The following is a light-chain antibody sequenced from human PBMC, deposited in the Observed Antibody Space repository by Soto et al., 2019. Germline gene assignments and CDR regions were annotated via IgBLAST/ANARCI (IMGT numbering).Light chain of an antibody. Sequence: DIQMTQSPSSLSASVGDRVTITCRASQSIRNYLNWYQQKPGKAPKLLIDFASSLQSGVPSRFSGSGSGTDFTLTISSLQPADFATYSCQQTYTTPLTFGGGTKVEIK. CDR3: QQTYTTPLT. CDR1: QSIRNY. V-gene: IGKV1-39*01. CDR2: FAS. J-gene: IGKJ4*01.